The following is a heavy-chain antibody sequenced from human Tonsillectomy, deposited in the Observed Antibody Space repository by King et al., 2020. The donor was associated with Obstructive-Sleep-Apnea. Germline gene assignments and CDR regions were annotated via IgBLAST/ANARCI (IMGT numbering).Heavy chain of an antibody. CDR2: INPKTGYT. CDR1: GYTFTAYY. V-gene: IGHV1-2*07. Sequence: QLVQSGAEVKKPGASLTVSCKAVGYTFTAYYMHILRQAPGQGLEWMAWINPKTGYTKIAHNFQDRASGTSDTSINTAYMELKNLKSDDTAMFYCARGVWGSSANYDAFDVWGQGTTVTVSS. D-gene: IGHD3-16*01. CDR3: ARGVWGSSANYDAFDV. J-gene: IGHJ3*01.